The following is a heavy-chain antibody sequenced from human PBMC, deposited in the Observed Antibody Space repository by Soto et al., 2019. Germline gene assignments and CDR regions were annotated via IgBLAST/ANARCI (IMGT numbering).Heavy chain of an antibody. V-gene: IGHV3-72*01. Sequence: EVQLVESGGGLVQPGGSLRLSCAASGFTFSDHYMDWVRQAPGKGLEWVGRTRNKANSYTTEYAASVKGRFTISRDDSKNSLYLQMNSLKTADTAVYYCAARRSWGQGTLVTVSS. CDR1: GFTFSDHY. CDR3: AARRS. CDR2: TRNKANSYTT. J-gene: IGHJ4*02.